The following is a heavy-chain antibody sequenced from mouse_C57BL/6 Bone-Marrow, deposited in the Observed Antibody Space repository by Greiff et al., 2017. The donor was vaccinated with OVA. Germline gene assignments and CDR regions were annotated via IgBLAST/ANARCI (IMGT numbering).Heavy chain of an antibody. CDR3: AREGGYDYAYFDY. Sequence: VQLQQSGAELVRPGASVKLSCKASGYTFTDYYINWVKQRPGQGLEWIARIYPGSGNTYYNEKFKGKATLTAEKSSSTAYMQLSSLTSEDSAVYFCAREGGYDYAYFDYWGQGTTLTVSS. CDR2: IYPGSGNT. D-gene: IGHD2-4*01. CDR1: GYTFTDYY. J-gene: IGHJ2*01. V-gene: IGHV1-76*01.